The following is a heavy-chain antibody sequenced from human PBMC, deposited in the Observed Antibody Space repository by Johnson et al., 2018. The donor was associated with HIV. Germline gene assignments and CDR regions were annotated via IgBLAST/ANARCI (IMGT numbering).Heavy chain of an antibody. Sequence: EVHLVESGGGLVQPGGSLRLSCAASGFTVSSNYMTWVRQAPGKRLEWVSVIYSGGTTYNADSVKGRFTISRDNSKNTLYLQMNSLRAEDTAVYYCAREGGPPKLAFDIWGQGTMVTVSS. V-gene: IGHV3-66*01. CDR2: IYSGGTT. CDR1: GFTVSSNY. J-gene: IGHJ3*02. CDR3: AREGGPPKLAFDI. D-gene: IGHD3-16*01.